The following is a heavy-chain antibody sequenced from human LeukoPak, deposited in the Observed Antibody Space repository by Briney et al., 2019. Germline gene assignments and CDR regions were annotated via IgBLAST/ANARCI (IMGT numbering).Heavy chain of an antibody. CDR2: IIPIFGIA. V-gene: IGHV1-69*04. J-gene: IGHJ4*02. D-gene: IGHD5-12*01. CDR1: GGTFSSYA. CDR3: ARYSGHNSFDY. Sequence: SVKVSCKASGGTFSSYAISWERQAPGQGLEWMGRIIPIFGIANYAQKFQGRVTITADKSTSTAYMELSSLRSEDTAVYYCARYSGHNSFDYWGQGTLVTVSS.